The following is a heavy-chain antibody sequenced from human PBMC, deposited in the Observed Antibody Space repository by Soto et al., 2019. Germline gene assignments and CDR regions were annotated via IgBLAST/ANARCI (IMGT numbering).Heavy chain of an antibody. J-gene: IGHJ4*02. CDR3: AKDRDVAMITFGGNFDY. CDR1: GFTFSSYA. V-gene: IGHV3-23*01. D-gene: IGHD3-16*01. CDR2: ISGSGGST. Sequence: EVQLLESGGGLVQPGGSLRLSCAASGFTFSSYAMSWVRQAPGKGLEWVSAISGSGGSTYYADSVKGRFTISRDNSKNTLYLQMNSLRAEDTAVYYCAKDRDVAMITFGGNFDYWGQGTLVTVSS.